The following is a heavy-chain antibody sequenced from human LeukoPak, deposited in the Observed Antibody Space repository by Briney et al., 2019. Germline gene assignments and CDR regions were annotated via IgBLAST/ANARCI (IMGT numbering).Heavy chain of an antibody. Sequence: SETLSLTCTVSGGSISSSTYYWGWIRQPPGKGLEWIGSIYYSGNTYYNPSLKSRITISVDTSKNQFSLKLSSVTAADTAVYYCARLVYYDSSGYILDWGQGTLVTVSS. CDR3: ARLVYYDSSGYILD. V-gene: IGHV4-39*01. D-gene: IGHD3-22*01. CDR1: GGSISSSTYY. J-gene: IGHJ4*02. CDR2: IYYSGNT.